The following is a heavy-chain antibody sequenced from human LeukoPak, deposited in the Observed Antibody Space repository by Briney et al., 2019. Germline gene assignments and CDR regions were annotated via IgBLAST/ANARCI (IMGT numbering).Heavy chain of an antibody. D-gene: IGHD3-9*01. CDR1: GYSIRSGFH. CDR3: ARAVGYFDWLPLFDY. V-gene: IGHV4-38-2*02. Sequence: SETLSLTCTVSGYSIRSGFHWGWIRQPPGKGLEWIGNIYHSGITYYTPSLKSRVTISVDTSKNQFYLKLSSVTAADTAVYYCARAVGYFDWLPLFDYWGQGTLVTVSS. CDR2: IYHSGIT. J-gene: IGHJ4*02.